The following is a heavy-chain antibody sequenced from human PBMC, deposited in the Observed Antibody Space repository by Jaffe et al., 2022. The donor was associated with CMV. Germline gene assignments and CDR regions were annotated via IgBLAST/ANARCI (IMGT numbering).Heavy chain of an antibody. CDR1: GFTFSSYS. CDR3: ARGYDSSDGFYYFDY. CDR2: ISSSSSYI. Sequence: EVQLVESGGGLVKPGGSLRLSCAASGFTFSSYSMNWVRQAPGKGLEWVSSISSSSSYIYYADSVKGRFTISRDNAKNSLYLQMNSLRAEDTAVYYCARGYDSSDGFYYFDYWGQGTLVTVSS. D-gene: IGHD3-22*01. J-gene: IGHJ4*02. V-gene: IGHV3-21*01.